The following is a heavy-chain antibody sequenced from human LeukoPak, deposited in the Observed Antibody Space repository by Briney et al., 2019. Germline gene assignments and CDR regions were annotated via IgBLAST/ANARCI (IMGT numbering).Heavy chain of an antibody. CDR2: ISYDGSNK. CDR1: GFTFSSYG. V-gene: IGHV3-30*18. CDR3: AKDRYASSGWYGGYYYGMDV. D-gene: IGHD6-19*01. Sequence: GGSLRLYCAASGFTFSSYGMLWVRQAPGKGLEWVAVISYDGSNKYYADSVKGRFTISRDNSKNTLYLQMNSLRAEDTAVYYCAKDRYASSGWYGGYYYGMDVWGQGTTVTVSS. J-gene: IGHJ6*02.